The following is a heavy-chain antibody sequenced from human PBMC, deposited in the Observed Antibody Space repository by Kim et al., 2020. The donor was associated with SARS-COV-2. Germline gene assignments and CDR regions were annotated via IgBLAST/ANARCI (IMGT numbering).Heavy chain of an antibody. CDR3: ARGSSFGELSYFDY. CDR2: IYYSGTT. J-gene: IGHJ4*02. Sequence: SETLSLTCTVSGGSISSSNYYWGWIRQPPGKGLEWIGSIYYSGTTYYNPSLKGRVTISVDTSNNQFSLKLSSVTAADTAVYYCARGSSFGELSYFDYWGQGTLVTVSS. D-gene: IGHD3-10*01. CDR1: GGSISSSNYY. V-gene: IGHV4-39*07.